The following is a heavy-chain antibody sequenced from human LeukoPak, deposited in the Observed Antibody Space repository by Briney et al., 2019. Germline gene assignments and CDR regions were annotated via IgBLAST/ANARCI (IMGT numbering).Heavy chain of an antibody. CDR3: AKDTRQYSTSGEFDY. CDR2: ISSSSSYI. D-gene: IGHD6-6*01. V-gene: IGHV3-21*04. CDR1: GFTFSSYS. Sequence: GGSLRLSCAASGFTFSSYSMNWVRQAPGKGLEWVSSISSSSSYIYYADSVKGRFTISRDNAKNSLYLQMNSLRAEDMALYYCAKDTRQYSTSGEFDYWGQGTLVTVSS. J-gene: IGHJ4*02.